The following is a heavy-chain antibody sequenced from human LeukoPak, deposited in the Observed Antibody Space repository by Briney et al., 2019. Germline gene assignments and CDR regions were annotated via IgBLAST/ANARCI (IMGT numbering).Heavy chain of an antibody. CDR2: ISGSGGST. CDR1: GFTFSSYA. V-gene: IGHV3-23*01. Sequence: GGSLRLSCAASGFTFSSYAMSWVRQAPGKGLEWVSGISGSGGSTFYADSVKGLFTISRDNSKNKLYLQMNSLRAEDTALYYCARTIAVGSYYFDYWGQGALVTVSS. J-gene: IGHJ4*02. CDR3: ARTIAVGSYYFDY. D-gene: IGHD6-19*01.